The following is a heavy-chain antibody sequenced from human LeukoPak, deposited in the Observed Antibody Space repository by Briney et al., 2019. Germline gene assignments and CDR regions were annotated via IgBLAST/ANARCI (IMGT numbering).Heavy chain of an antibody. Sequence: GGSLRLSCTVSGFTVSSNSMSWVRQAPGKGLEWVSFIYSGGNTHYSDSVKGRFTISRDNSRNTLYLQMNSLRAEDTAVYYCARRAGEYSHPYDYWGQGTLGTVSS. V-gene: IGHV3-53*01. D-gene: IGHD4-17*01. CDR2: IYSGGNT. CDR1: GFTVSSNS. CDR3: ARRAGEYSHPYDY. J-gene: IGHJ4*02.